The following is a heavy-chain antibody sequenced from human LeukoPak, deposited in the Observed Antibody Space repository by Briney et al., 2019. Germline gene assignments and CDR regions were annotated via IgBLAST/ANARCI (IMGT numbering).Heavy chain of an antibody. J-gene: IGHJ6*02. CDR3: ARERYSEKNYYYYGMDV. Sequence: PGGSLRLSCAASGFTFSSYSMNWVRQAPGKGLEWVSFISSSSSYIYYADSVKGRFAISRDNAKNSLYLQMNSLRAVDTAVYYCARERYSEKNYYYYGMDVWGQGTTVTVSS. CDR2: ISSSSSYI. D-gene: IGHD2-15*01. CDR1: GFTFSSYS. V-gene: IGHV3-21*01.